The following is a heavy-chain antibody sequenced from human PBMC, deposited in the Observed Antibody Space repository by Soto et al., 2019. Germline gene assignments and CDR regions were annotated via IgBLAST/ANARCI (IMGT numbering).Heavy chain of an antibody. CDR1: GYSISSGYY. CDR2: IHHSGST. Sequence: SETLSLTCAVSGYSISSGYYWGWIRQPPGKGLEWIGSIHHSGSTHYNPSLKSRVIISVDTSKNQFSLKLSSATTADTAVYYCARENGDYDYYYYGMDVWGQGTTVTVSS. CDR3: ARENGDYDYYYYGMDV. J-gene: IGHJ6*02. V-gene: IGHV4-38-2*02. D-gene: IGHD4-17*01.